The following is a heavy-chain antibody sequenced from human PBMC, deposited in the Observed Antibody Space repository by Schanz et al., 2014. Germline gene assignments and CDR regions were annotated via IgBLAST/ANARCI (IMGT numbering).Heavy chain of an antibody. D-gene: IGHD3-22*01. CDR3: ARDDRAYYYGMDV. CDR1: GYTFSDYY. V-gene: IGHV1-2*04. CDR2: INPNTGGT. J-gene: IGHJ6*02. Sequence: QVQLVQSGAEMKKPGASVKVSCKASGYTFSDYYIHWVRQAPGQGLEWMGWINPNTGGTNFAQKFQGWVTVTRDTSISTVYMELSRVTYEDTAVYYCARDDRAYYYGMDVWGLGTLVTVSS.